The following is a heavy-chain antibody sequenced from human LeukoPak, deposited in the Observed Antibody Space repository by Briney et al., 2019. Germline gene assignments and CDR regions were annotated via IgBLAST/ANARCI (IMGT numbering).Heavy chain of an antibody. CDR2: INPSGGST. V-gene: IGHV1-46*01. D-gene: IGHD6-19*01. CDR3: ARDRYSSGWYDYYYYYMDV. Sequence: ASVKVSCKAFGYTFTSNYMHWVRQAPGQGLEWMGIINPSGGSTSYAQKFQGRVTMTRDMSTSTVYMELSSLRSEDTAVYYCARDRYSSGWYDYYYYYMDVWGKGTTVTVSS. J-gene: IGHJ6*03. CDR1: GYTFTSNY.